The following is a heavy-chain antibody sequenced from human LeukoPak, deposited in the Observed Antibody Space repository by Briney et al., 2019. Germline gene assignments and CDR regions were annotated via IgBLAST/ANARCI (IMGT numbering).Heavy chain of an antibody. CDR1: GGPISSYY. V-gene: IGHV4-59*01. Sequence: SETLSLTCTVSGGPISSYYWSWIRQPPGKGLEWIGDIYYSGSTNYNPSLKSRVTISVDTSKNQFSLKLTSVTAADTAVYYCARFGGSFDYWGQGTLVTVSS. J-gene: IGHJ4*02. CDR3: ARFGGSFDY. CDR2: IYYSGST. D-gene: IGHD3-10*01.